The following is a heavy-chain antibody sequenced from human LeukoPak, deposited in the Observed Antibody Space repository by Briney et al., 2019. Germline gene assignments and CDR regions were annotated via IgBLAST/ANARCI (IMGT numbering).Heavy chain of an antibody. CDR1: GGTFSTYA. CDR3: ARGGTTTYWFDP. CDR2: INPNSGGT. V-gene: IGHV1-2*04. Sequence: VASVKVSCKASGGTFSTYAITWVRQAPGQGLEWMGWINPNSGGTNYAQKFQGWVTMTRDTSISTAYMELSRLRSDDTAVYYCARGGTTTYWFDPWGQGTLVTVSS. J-gene: IGHJ5*02. D-gene: IGHD1-7*01.